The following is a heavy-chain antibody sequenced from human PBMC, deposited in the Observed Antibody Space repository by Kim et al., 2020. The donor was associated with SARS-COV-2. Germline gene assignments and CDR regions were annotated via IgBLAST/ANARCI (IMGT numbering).Heavy chain of an antibody. V-gene: IGHV3-33*01. CDR3: ARDLSMSSLNWFDP. CDR1: GFIFSNYG. D-gene: IGHD3-3*02. CDR2: IWFDGNNE. Sequence: GGSLRLSCAASGFIFSNYGMHWVRQAPGKGLEWVAVIWFDGNNEYYADSVKGRFTISRYNSKNTLYLQMNSLRAEDTAVYCCARDLSMSSLNWFDPWGQGTLVTVSS. J-gene: IGHJ5*02.